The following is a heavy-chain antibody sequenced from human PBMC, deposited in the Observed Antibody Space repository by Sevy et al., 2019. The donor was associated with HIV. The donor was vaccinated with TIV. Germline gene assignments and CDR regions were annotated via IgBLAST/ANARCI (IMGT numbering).Heavy chain of an antibody. CDR3: ARDCSSTSCLWGLDV. CDR1: GFTFSRYW. Sequence: GESLKIACAASGFTFSRYWMSWVRQAPGKGLEWVANIKKDGSEKYYVDSVKGRFTISRDNAKNSLFLQMNCLRAEDTAVYYCARDCSSTSCLWGLDVWGQGTTVTVSS. V-gene: IGHV3-7*03. J-gene: IGHJ6*02. CDR2: IKKDGSEK. D-gene: IGHD2-2*01.